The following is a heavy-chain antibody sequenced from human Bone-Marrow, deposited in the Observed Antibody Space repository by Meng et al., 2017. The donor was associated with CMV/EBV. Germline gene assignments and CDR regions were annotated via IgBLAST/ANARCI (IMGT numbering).Heavy chain of an antibody. CDR3: ARELAGSGKSYYFDY. D-gene: IGHD3-10*01. CDR2: IYYSGST. CDR1: GGSISSGDYY. J-gene: IGHJ4*02. V-gene: IGHV4-30-4*08. Sequence: SETLSLTYTFSGGSISSGDYYWSWIRQPPGKGLEWIGYIYYSGSTYYNPSLKSRVTISVDTSKNQFSLKLSSVTAADTAVYYCARELAGSGKSYYFDYWGQGTLVTVSS.